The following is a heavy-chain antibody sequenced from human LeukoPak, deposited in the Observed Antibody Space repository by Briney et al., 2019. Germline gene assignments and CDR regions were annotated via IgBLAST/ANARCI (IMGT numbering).Heavy chain of an antibody. D-gene: IGHD4-11*01. V-gene: IGHV4-30-4*01. CDR1: GGSISSGDYY. J-gene: IGHJ4*02. Sequence: SETLSLTCTVSGGSISSGDYYWSWIRQPPGKGLEWIGYIYYSGSTYYNPSLKSRVTISVDTSKNQFSLKLSSVTAADTAVYYCATGYSNSYYFDYWGQGTLVTVSS. CDR2: IYYSGST. CDR3: ATGYSNSYYFDY.